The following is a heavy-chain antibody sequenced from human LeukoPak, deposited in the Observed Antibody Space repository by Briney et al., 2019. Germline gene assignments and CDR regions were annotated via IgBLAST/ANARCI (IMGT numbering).Heavy chain of an antibody. CDR2: INPSGGST. D-gene: IGHD2-2*01. J-gene: IGHJ6*03. Sequence: GASVKVSCKASGYTFTGYYMHWVRQAPGQGLEWMGIINPSGGSTSYTQKFQGRVTMTRDTSTSTVYMELSSLRSEDTAVYYCARAPKRGIGYCSSTPYCYYYYMDVWGKGTTVTVSS. V-gene: IGHV1-46*01. CDR1: GYTFTGYY. CDR3: ARAPKRGIGYCSSTPYCYYYYMDV.